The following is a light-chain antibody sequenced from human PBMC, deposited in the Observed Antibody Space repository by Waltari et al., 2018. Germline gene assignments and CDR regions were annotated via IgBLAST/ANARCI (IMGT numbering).Light chain of an antibody. J-gene: IGKJ2*01. CDR2: LVS. V-gene: IGKV2-28*01. Sequence: DIVLTQSPLSLPVTPGEPASISCRSSQSLLHSNGYTYLDWYLQKPGQSPQLLIYLVSNRPAGVPDRFSGGGAGTDFTLKISRVEAEYVGVYYCMQGLQSPTFGQGTKLEI. CDR1: QSLLHSNGYTY. CDR3: MQGLQSPT.